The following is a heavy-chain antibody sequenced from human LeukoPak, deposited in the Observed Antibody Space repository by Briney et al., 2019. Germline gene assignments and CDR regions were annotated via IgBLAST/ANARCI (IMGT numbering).Heavy chain of an antibody. CDR3: ARHFFYGSGSYYSGWFDP. CDR1: GGSISSSSYY. D-gene: IGHD3-10*01. CDR2: IYYSGST. Sequence: SETLSLTCTVSGGSISSSSYYWGWIRQPPGTGLEWIGSIYYSGSTYYNPSLKSRVTISVDTSKNQFSLKLSSVTAADTAVYYCARHFFYGSGSYYSGWFDPWGQGTLVTVSS. J-gene: IGHJ5*02. V-gene: IGHV4-39*01.